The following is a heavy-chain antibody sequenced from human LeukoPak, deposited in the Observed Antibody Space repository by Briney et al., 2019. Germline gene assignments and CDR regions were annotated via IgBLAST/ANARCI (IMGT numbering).Heavy chain of an antibody. D-gene: IGHD2-8*01. J-gene: IGHJ3*02. V-gene: IGHV1-2*02. CDR1: GYTFTDYY. CDR2: INPNSGGT. Sequence: ASVKVSCKASGYTFTDYYLNWVRQAPGQGLEWMGWINPNSGGTNYAQKFQGRVTMTRDTSISTAYMELSRLRSDDTAVCYCAREDAGVRDAFDIWGQGTMVTVSS. CDR3: AREDAGVRDAFDI.